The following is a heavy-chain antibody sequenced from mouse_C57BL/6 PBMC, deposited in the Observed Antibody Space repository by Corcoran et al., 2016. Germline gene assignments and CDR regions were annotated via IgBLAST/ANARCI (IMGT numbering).Heavy chain of an antibody. J-gene: IGHJ4*01. V-gene: IGHV1-18*01. D-gene: IGHD1-1*01. CDR1: GYTFTDYN. CDR2: INPNNGGT. Sequence: EVQLQQSGPELVKPGASVKIPCKASGYTFTDYNMDWVKQSHGKSLEWIGDINPNNGGTIYNQKFKGKATLTVDKSSSTAYMELRSLTSEDTAVYYCAIITTVVATDYAMDYWGQGTSVTVSS. CDR3: AIITTVVATDYAMDY.